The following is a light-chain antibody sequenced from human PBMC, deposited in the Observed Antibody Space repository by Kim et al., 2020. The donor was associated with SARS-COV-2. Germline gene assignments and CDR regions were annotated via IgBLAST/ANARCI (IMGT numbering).Light chain of an antibody. J-gene: IGKJ1*01. Sequence: ASVGDRVMITCRESQSITNYLHWYQQKPGTAPKVLIYAASSLQSGVPSRFSGSGSGTGFTLTISSLQPEDFATYYCQQSHTSPWTFGQGTKVDIK. V-gene: IGKV1-39*01. CDR1: QSITNY. CDR2: AAS. CDR3: QQSHTSPWT.